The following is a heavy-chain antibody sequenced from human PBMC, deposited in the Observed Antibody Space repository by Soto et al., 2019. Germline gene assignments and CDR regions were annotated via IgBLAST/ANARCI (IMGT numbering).Heavy chain of an antibody. V-gene: IGHV1-18*01. Sequence: GASVKVSCEASGYTFTSYGISWVRQAPGQGLEWMGWISGYNGNTKYAQKVQARVTMTTDTSTSTAYMELRSLRFDDTAVYYCARDSSSWYRVVDYWGQGTPVTVSS. D-gene: IGHD6-13*01. CDR1: GYTFTSYG. J-gene: IGHJ4*02. CDR3: ARDSSSWYRVVDY. CDR2: ISGYNGNT.